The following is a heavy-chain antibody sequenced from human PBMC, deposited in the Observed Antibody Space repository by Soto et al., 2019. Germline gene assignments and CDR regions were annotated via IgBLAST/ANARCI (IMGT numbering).Heavy chain of an antibody. J-gene: IGHJ5*02. D-gene: IGHD3-3*01. CDR2: INPSGGST. CDR1: GYTFTSYY. V-gene: IGHV1-46*03. CDR3: ARAPGPVLRSIVVGKEDWFDP. Sequence: ASVKVSCKASGYTFTSYYMHWVRQAPGQGLEWMGIINPSGGSTSYAQKFQGRVTMTRDKSTSTVYMELSSLRSEDTAVYYCARAPGPVLRSIVVGKEDWFDPWGQGTLVTVSS.